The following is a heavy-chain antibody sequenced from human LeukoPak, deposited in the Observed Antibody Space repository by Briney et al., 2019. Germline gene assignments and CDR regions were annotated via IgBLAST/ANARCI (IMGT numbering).Heavy chain of an antibody. Sequence: KPSETLSLTCTVSGGSISSSSYYWGWIRQPPGKGLEWIGSIYYSGSTYYNPSLKSRVTISVDTSKNQFSLKLSSVTAADTAVYYCARDTITMIVVAPYYYYYGMDVWGQGTTVTVSS. V-gene: IGHV4-39*07. J-gene: IGHJ6*02. D-gene: IGHD3-22*01. CDR3: ARDTITMIVVAPYYYYYGMDV. CDR2: IYYSGST. CDR1: GGSISSSSYY.